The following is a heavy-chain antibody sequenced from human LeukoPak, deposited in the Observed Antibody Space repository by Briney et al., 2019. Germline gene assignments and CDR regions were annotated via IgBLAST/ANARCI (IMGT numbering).Heavy chain of an antibody. Sequence: SETLSLTCTVSGGSISSSSYYWGWIRQPPGKGLEWIGSIYYSGSTYYNPSLKSRVTISVDTSKNQFSLKLSSVTAADTAVYYCAREGSDETDNLHTAMVVMDVWGQGTTVTVSS. J-gene: IGHJ6*02. CDR3: AREGSDETDNLHTAMVVMDV. D-gene: IGHD5-18*01. V-gene: IGHV4-39*07. CDR1: GGSISSSSYY. CDR2: IYYSGST.